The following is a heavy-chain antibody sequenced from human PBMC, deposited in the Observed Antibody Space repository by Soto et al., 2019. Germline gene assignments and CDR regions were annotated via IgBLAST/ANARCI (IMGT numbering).Heavy chain of an antibody. CDR1: GFSLMTAGLG. CDR2: IYWDDDP. Sequence: QITLKESGPTLVPPTQTLTLTCSFSGFSLMTAGLGVGWFRQPPGKALEWLALIYWDDDPRYSSSLKSRLTITKDTSKNQVVLTMTNMGPVDTATYYCSHGTRHFDYWGQGTLVTVSS. D-gene: IGHD1-1*01. J-gene: IGHJ4*02. V-gene: IGHV2-5*02. CDR3: SHGTRHFDY.